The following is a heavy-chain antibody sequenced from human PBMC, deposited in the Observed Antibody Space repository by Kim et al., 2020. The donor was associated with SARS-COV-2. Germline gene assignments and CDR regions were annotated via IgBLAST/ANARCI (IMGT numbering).Heavy chain of an antibody. CDR2: IIWNSDRI. D-gene: IGHD1-20*01. J-gene: IGHJ4*02. V-gene: IGHV3-9*01. Sequence: GGSLRLSCAGSGFTFDDVGMHWLRQGPGKGLEWVSGIIWNSDRIGYADSVKGRFTVSRDNAKNSLYLQMNSLRVEDTAVYYCIKEKNNGGLDYWGQGALVTVSS. CDR3: IKEKNNGGLDY. CDR1: GFTFDDVG.